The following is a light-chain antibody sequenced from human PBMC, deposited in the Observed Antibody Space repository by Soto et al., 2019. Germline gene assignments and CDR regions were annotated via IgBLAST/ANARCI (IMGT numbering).Light chain of an antibody. CDR1: SSNIGSNY. CDR3: AAWDDSLSVVV. CDR2: RNN. J-gene: IGLJ2*01. Sequence: QSVLTQPPSASGTPGQRVTISCSGSSSNIGSNYVYWYQQLPGTAPKLLIHRNNQRPSGVPDRFSGSKSGTSASLAISGLRSEDEAEYYCAAWDDSLSVVVFGGGTKLTV. V-gene: IGLV1-47*01.